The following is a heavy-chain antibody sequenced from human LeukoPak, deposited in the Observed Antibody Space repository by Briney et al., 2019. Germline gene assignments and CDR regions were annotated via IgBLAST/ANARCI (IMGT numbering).Heavy chain of an antibody. J-gene: IGHJ1*01. V-gene: IGHV3-23*01. CDR3: AKWSQRAGYDSSGYYYVLAEYFQH. D-gene: IGHD3-22*01. Sequence: GGSLRLSCAASGFTFSSYAMSWVRQAPGKGLEWVSAISGSGGSTYYADSVKGRFTISRDKSKNTLYLQMNSLRAEDTAVYYCAKWSQRAGYDSSGYYYVLAEYFQHWGQGTLVTVSS. CDR2: ISGSGGST. CDR1: GFTFSSYA.